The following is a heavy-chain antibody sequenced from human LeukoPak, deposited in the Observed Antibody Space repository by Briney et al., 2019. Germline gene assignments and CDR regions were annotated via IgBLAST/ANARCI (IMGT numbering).Heavy chain of an antibody. CDR1: GYSISSGYY. J-gene: IGHJ4*02. D-gene: IGHD1-26*01. Sequence: PSETLSLTCTVSGYSISSGYYWGWIRQPPGKGLEWIGSINYSGTTYYKLSLKSRVTISVDTSKNQFSLNLSSVTAADTAIYYCVRDSGGSYYFDYWGQGTLVTVSS. CDR3: VRDSGGSYYFDY. V-gene: IGHV4-38-2*02. CDR2: INYSGTT.